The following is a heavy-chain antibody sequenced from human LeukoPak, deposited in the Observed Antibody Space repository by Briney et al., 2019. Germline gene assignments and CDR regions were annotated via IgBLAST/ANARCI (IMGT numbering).Heavy chain of an antibody. D-gene: IGHD3-22*01. V-gene: IGHV3-7*01. CDR3: ARYYDSAGYYVGRFDY. CDR1: GFTFSVYW. Sequence: VGSLRLSCAVSGFTFSVYWMSWVRQAPGKGLEWVANIKQDGSEKYYVDSVKGRFTISRDNAKNSLYLQMNSLRAEDTAVYYCARYYDSAGYYVGRFDYWGQGTLVTVSS. CDR2: IKQDGSEK. J-gene: IGHJ4*02.